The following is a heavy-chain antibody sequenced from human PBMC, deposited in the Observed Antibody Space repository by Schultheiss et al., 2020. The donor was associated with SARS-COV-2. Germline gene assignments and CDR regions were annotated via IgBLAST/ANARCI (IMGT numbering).Heavy chain of an antibody. D-gene: IGHD6-19*01. J-gene: IGHJ5*02. CDR3: ARAGGSGWLSWFDP. Sequence: SETLSLTCTVSGGSIRSGSFYWSWIRQPAGKGLEWIGRIYTSGSTNYNPSLKSRVTISVDTSKNQFSLKLSSVTAADTAVYYCARAGGSGWLSWFDPWGQGTLVTVSS. CDR2: IYTSGST. V-gene: IGHV4-61*02. CDR1: GGSIRSGSFY.